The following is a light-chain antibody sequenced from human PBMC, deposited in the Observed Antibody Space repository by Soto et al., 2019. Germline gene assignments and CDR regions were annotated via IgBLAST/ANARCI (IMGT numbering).Light chain of an antibody. CDR3: QHYVNWPLT. CDR2: AAS. J-gene: IGKJ4*01. Sequence: DIQMTQSPSSLSASVGDSVTITCRASQRILDYLNWYQQKPGKAPKLLIYAASNLQSGVPARFSGSRSGAEFTLTISSLQSEDFAVYYCQHYVNWPLTFGGGTKVESK. CDR1: QRILDY. V-gene: IGKV1-39*01.